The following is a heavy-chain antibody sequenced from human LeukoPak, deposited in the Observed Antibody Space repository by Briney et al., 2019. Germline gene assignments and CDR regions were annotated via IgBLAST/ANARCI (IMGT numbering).Heavy chain of an antibody. V-gene: IGHV4-34*01. J-gene: IGHJ4*02. CDR2: INHSGGT. D-gene: IGHD7-27*01. CDR1: GGSFSDYS. Sequence: SETLSLTCAVYGGSFSDYSWSWIRQPPGKGLEWIGEINHSGGTNHNPSLMSRVIMSVDTSKNQFSLTLSSVTAADTAVYYCARGPGRSANWGSPFPRLLDYWGQGTLVTVSS. CDR3: ARGPGRSANWGSPFPRLLDY.